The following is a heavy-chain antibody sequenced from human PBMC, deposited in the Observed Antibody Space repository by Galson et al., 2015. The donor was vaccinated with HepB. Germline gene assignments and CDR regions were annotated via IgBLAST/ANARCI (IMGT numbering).Heavy chain of an antibody. Sequence: SLRLSCAASGFTFSSYGMHWVRQAPGKGLEWVAVISYDGSNKYYADSVKGRFTISRDNSKNTLYLQMNSLRAEDTAVYYCAKEVNGEGYNYGYYYYYYGMDVWGQGTTVTVSS. D-gene: IGHD5-18*01. J-gene: IGHJ6*02. CDR3: AKEVNGEGYNYGYYYYYYGMDV. CDR1: GFTFSSYG. CDR2: ISYDGSNK. V-gene: IGHV3-30*18.